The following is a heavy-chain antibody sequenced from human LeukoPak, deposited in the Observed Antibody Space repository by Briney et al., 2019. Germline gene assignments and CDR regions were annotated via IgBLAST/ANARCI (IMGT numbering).Heavy chain of an antibody. V-gene: IGHV3-74*01. Sequence: GGSLRLSCAVSGFTFGRYWMHWVRQAPGKGLVWVSRINFDGSSTFYADSVKGRFTISRDNAKNTLYLQMNSLRAEDTAVYYCVTGLLETPNSWGQGTLVTVSS. J-gene: IGHJ4*02. D-gene: IGHD4-23*01. CDR3: VTGLLETPNS. CDR2: INFDGSST. CDR1: GFTFGRYW.